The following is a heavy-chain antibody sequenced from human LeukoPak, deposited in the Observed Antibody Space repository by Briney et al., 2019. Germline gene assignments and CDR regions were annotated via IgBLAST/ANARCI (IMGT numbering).Heavy chain of an antibody. CDR3: AKGDRSASHLNWFDP. D-gene: IGHD5-12*01. J-gene: IGHJ5*02. Sequence: GGSLRLSCAASGFTFDDFAMHWVRQVPGKGLEWVSLFSKDGRNTYYADSMKGRFTISRDNSKNSLYLQMNSLRTEDPALYYCAKGDRSASHLNWFDPWGQGTLVAVSS. CDR1: GFTFDDFA. CDR2: FSKDGRNT. V-gene: IGHV3-43*02.